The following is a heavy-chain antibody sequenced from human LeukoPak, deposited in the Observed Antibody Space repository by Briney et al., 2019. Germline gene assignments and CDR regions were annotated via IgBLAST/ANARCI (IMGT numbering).Heavy chain of an antibody. V-gene: IGHV1-18*01. CDR2: ISAYNGNT. D-gene: IGHD3-10*01. CDR3: ARDYYGSGSYYNVHWFDP. CDR1: GYTFTSYG. J-gene: IGHJ5*02. Sequence: GASVKVSCKASGYTFTSYGISWVRQAPGQGLEWMGWISAYNGNTNYAQKLQGRVTMTTDTSTSTAYMELRSLRSDDTAVYYCARDYYGSGSYYNVHWFDPWGPGTLVTVSS.